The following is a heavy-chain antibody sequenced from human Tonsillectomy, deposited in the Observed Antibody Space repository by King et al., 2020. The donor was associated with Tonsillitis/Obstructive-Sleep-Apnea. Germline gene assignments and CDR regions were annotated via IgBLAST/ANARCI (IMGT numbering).Heavy chain of an antibody. CDR3: ARVAAASPHGMDV. D-gene: IGHD2-15*01. V-gene: IGHV1-2*02. J-gene: IGHJ6*02. CDR1: GYTFTGYY. Sequence: QLVQSGAEVKKPGASVKVSCKAAGYTFTGYYMYWVRQAPGQGLEWMGWINPDSGGTKYAQKFQGRVTMTRDTSISTVYMELSRLRSDDTAVYYCARVAAASPHGMDVWGQGAPVTGSS. CDR2: INPDSGGT.